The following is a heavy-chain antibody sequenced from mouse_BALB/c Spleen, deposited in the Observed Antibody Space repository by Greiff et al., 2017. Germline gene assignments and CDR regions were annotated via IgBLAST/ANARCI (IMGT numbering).Heavy chain of an antibody. CDR3: ARHGLLRYFDY. CDR2: ISSGGSYT. Sequence: DVMLVESGGDLVKPGGSLKLSCAASGFTFSSYGMSWVRQTPDKRLEWVATISSGGSYTYYPDSVKGRFTISRDNAKNTLYLQMSSLKSEDTAMYYCARHGLLRYFDYWGQGTTLTVSS. D-gene: IGHD1-1*01. V-gene: IGHV5-6*02. CDR1: GFTFSSYG. J-gene: IGHJ2*01.